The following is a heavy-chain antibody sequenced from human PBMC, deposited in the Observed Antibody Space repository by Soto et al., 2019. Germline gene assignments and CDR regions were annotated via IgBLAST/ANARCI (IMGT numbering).Heavy chain of an antibody. Sequence: QITLKESGPTLVKPTQTLTLTCTFSGFSLSTSGVGVGWIRQPPGKALEWLALIYWDDDKRYSPSLKSRLTITKDTSKNHVVLTRTNMDPVDTATYYCAHSRIAARAINWFDPWGQGTLVTVSS. D-gene: IGHD6-6*01. J-gene: IGHJ5*02. CDR1: GFSLSTSGVG. V-gene: IGHV2-5*02. CDR2: IYWDDDK. CDR3: AHSRIAARAINWFDP.